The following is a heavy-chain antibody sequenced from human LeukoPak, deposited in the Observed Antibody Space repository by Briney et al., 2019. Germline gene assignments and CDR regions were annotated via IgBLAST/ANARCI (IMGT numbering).Heavy chain of an antibody. J-gene: IGHJ4*02. V-gene: IGHV1-2*02. Sequence: GASVKVSCKASGYTFTDYYMYWVRQAPGQGLEWMGWVNPNSGDTNYAQKFQGRLTMTRDTSISTAYMDLSGLRSDDTAVYYCARGPLSPYFDYWGQGTLVTVSS. D-gene: IGHD3-16*01. CDR1: GYTFTDYY. CDR3: ARGPLSPYFDY. CDR2: VNPNSGDT.